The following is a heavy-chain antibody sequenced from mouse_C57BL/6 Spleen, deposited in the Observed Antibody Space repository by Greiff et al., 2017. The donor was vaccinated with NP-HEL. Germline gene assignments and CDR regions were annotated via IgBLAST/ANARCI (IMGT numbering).Heavy chain of an antibody. V-gene: IGHV5-17*01. CDR2: ISSGSSTI. CDR3: ARYDGYYVKDY. D-gene: IGHD2-3*01. CDR1: GFTFSDYG. Sequence: EVQVVESGGGLVKPGGSLKLSCAASGFTFSDYGMHWVRQAPEKGLEWVAYISSGSSTIYYADKVKGRFTISRDNSKNTLFLQMTSLRSEDTAMYYCARYDGYYVKDYWGQGTSVTVSS. J-gene: IGHJ4*01.